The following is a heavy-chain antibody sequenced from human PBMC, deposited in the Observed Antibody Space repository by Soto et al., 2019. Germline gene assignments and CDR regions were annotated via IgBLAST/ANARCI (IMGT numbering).Heavy chain of an antibody. CDR3: ARTHSSSWYQGSLDY. D-gene: IGHD6-13*01. V-gene: IGHV3-33*01. Sequence: GGSLRLSCAASGFTFSSYSMHWVRQAPGKGLEWVAVIWYDGSNKYYADSVKGRFTISRDNSKNTLYLQMNSLRAEDTAVYYCARTHSSSWYQGSLDYWGQGTLVTVSS. CDR1: GFTFSSYS. CDR2: IWYDGSNK. J-gene: IGHJ4*02.